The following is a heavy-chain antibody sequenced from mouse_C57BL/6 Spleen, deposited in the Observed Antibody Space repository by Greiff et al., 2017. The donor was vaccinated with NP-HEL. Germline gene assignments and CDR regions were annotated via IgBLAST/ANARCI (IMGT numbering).Heavy chain of an antibody. J-gene: IGHJ2*01. CDR2: IYPGDGDT. V-gene: IGHV1-82*01. CDR3: ARGINTVVDY. Sequence: QVQLQQSGPELVKPGASVKISCKASGYAFSSSWMNWVKQRPGQGLEWIGRIYPGDGDTNYNGKFKGKATLTADKSSSTAYMQLSSLTSEDSAVYVCARGINTVVDYWGQGTTLTVSS. CDR1: GYAFSSSW. D-gene: IGHD1-1*01.